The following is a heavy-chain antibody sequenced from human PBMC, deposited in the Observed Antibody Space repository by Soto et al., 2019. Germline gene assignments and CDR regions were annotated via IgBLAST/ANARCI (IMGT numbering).Heavy chain of an antibody. CDR3: SRDRPPGSLYGMDA. Sequence: QIQLVQSGGAVEIPGASVTVSCEASGYIFTTYGLSWVRQTPAHGLAWMGWISADSGYTQYAQFLQGRVTMTRDTSTNTGYMQLRDLTSADTGIYYCSRDRPPGSLYGMDAWVQGTAVTVSS. D-gene: IGHD6-6*01. CDR2: ISADSGYT. CDR1: GYIFTTYG. J-gene: IGHJ6*02. V-gene: IGHV1-18*01.